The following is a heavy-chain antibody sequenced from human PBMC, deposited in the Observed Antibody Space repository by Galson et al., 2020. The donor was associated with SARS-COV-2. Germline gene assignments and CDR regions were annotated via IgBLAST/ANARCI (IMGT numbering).Heavy chain of an antibody. J-gene: IGHJ6*01. Sequence: GESLKISCKGSGYSFTSYWIGWVRQMPGKGLEWMGIIYPGDSDTRYSPSFQGPVTIPADKSISTAYLQWSSLKASDTAMYYCSRSEWIAVAGSGGNHYEGIDVWGQGAKVTRSS. CDR2: IYPGDSDT. V-gene: IGHV5-51*01. D-gene: IGHD6-19*01. CDR3: SRSEWIAVAGSGGNHYEGIDV. CDR1: GYSFTSYW.